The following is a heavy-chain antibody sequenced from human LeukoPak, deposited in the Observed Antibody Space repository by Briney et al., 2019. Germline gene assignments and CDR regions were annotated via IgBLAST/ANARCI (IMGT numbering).Heavy chain of an antibody. CDR2: ISSSGSTM. J-gene: IGHJ6*03. CDR1: GFTFSSYE. Sequence: GGSLRLSCAASGFTFSSYEMNWVRQAPGKGLEWVSYISSSGSTMYYADSVKGRFTISRDNAKNSLYLQMNSLRAEDTAVYYCARDGYLSPYYYYYYMDVWGKGTTVTVS. CDR3: ARDGYLSPYYYYYYMDV. V-gene: IGHV3-48*03. D-gene: IGHD5-18*01.